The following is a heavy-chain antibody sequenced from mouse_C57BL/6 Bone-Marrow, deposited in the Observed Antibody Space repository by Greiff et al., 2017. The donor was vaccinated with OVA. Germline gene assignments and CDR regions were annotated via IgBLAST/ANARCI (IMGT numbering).Heavy chain of an antibody. CDR1: GYTFTSYW. CDR3: AREGNYYGSSYDY. V-gene: IGHV1-69*01. J-gene: IGHJ2*01. Sequence: QVQLQQPGAELVMPGASVKLSCKASGYTFTSYWMHWVKQRPGQGLEWIGEIDPSDSYTNYNQKFKGKSTLTVDKSSSTAYMQLSSLTSEDSAVYYCAREGNYYGSSYDYWGQGTTRTVSS. CDR2: IDPSDSYT. D-gene: IGHD1-1*01.